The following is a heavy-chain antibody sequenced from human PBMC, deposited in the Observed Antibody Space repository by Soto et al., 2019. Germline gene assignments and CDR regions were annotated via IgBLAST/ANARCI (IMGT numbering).Heavy chain of an antibody. D-gene: IGHD2-15*01. CDR3: ARDSPGYCSGGSCSLPDY. Sequence: ASVKVSCKASGYTLTSYYMHWVRQAPGQGLEWMGRIIPILGIANYAQKFQGRVTITADKSTSTAYMELSSLRSEDTAVYYCARDSPGYCSGGSCSLPDYWGQGTLVTVSS. J-gene: IGHJ4*02. V-gene: IGHV1-69*04. CDR1: GYTLTSYY. CDR2: IIPILGIA.